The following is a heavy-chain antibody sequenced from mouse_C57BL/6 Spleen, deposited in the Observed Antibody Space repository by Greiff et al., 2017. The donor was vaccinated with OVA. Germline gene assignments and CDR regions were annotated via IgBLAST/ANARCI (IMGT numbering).Heavy chain of an antibody. V-gene: IGHV1-50*01. CDR3: ARGGYGNYRYFDV. Sequence: QVQLQQPGAELVKPGASVKLSCKASGYTFTSYWRGGVKEGPGQGGWWIAQIDPSDIYTNYNQKFKGKATLTVDTSSSTAYMQLSSLTSEDSAVYYCARGGYGNYRYFDVWGTGTTVTVSS. J-gene: IGHJ1*03. CDR1: GYTFTSYW. D-gene: IGHD2-1*01. CDR2: IDPSDIYT.